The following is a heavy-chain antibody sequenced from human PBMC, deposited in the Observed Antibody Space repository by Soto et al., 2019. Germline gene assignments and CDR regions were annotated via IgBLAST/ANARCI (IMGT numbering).Heavy chain of an antibody. J-gene: IGHJ4*02. D-gene: IGHD1-1*01. CDR2: IYPGDSDT. CDR1: GYSFTSHW. Sequence: GESLKISCKGSGYSFTSHWIGWVRQMPGEGLEWMGNIYPGDSDTRYSPSFQGQVTISADKSINTAYLQWSSLKASDTAMYYCARLFAGPTRRHIVYRGQGTQVTVAS. CDR3: ARLFAGPTRRHIVY. V-gene: IGHV5-51*01.